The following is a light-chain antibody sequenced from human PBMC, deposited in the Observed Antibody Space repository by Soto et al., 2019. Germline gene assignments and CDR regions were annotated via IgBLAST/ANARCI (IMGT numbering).Light chain of an antibody. CDR3: QSYDSSLSGWV. CDR2: GNS. V-gene: IGLV1-40*01. Sequence: QAVVTQPPSVSGAPGQRVTISCTGSSSNIGAGYDVHWYQQLPGTAPKLLIYGNSNRPSGFPDRFSGSKSGTSASLAITGLQAEDDADYYCQSYDSSLSGWVFGGGTKVTVL. CDR1: SSNIGAGYD. J-gene: IGLJ3*02.